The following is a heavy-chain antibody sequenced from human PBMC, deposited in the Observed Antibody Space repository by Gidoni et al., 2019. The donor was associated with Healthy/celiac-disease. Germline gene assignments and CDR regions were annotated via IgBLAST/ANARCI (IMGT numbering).Heavy chain of an antibody. CDR1: GGTFSSYA. Sequence: QSQLVQSGAEVTKPWSSVKVSFTASGGTFSSYALSWVRQAPGQGLEWMGGIIPIWGTANDAQKCQGRVKSNADESTSTAYMELSSLRSEDTDVYYCAREEYYGSGSYYYYGMDVWGQGTTVTVSS. CDR2: IIPIWGTA. CDR3: AREEYYGSGSYYYYGMDV. V-gene: IGHV1-69*01. J-gene: IGHJ6*02. D-gene: IGHD3-10*01.